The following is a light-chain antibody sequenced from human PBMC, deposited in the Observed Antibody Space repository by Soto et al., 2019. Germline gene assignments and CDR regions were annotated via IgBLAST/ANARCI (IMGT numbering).Light chain of an antibody. Sequence: DSQMTKSPSSLSASVGDIVTITCRARQGIANYLAWFQQKPGKAPKPLIYAASALESGDPSKFSGSASGTDFALTNSSLQPEYARTYYCQQYHAYPYTFGRGTKLE. J-gene: IGKJ2*01. CDR2: AAS. V-gene: IGKV1-16*02. CDR3: QQYHAYPYT. CDR1: QGIANY.